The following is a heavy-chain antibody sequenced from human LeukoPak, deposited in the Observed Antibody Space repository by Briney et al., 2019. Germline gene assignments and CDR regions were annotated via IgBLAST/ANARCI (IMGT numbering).Heavy chain of an antibody. J-gene: IGHJ6*03. CDR1: GSTFSSAW. CDR2: IRSKNDGDLT. CDR3: TTLYEHFWSSPAGV. Sequence: SLRLSCVAAGSTFSSAWMRWVRQAPGKGLEWVGRIRSKNDGDLTDYAAPVYGTFTILRDDSRTTVNLHRNTMKSAYTTVYHCTTLYEHFWSSPAGVWGKGTTVTVS. D-gene: IGHD3-3*02. V-gene: IGHV3-15*01.